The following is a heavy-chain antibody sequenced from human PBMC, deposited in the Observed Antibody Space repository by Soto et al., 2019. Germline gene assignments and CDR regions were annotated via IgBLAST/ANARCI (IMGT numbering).Heavy chain of an antibody. CDR1: GFTFSSYA. CDR3: AKGTGTGEYFQH. D-gene: IGHD3-9*01. J-gene: IGHJ1*01. V-gene: IGHV3-23*01. Sequence: GGSLRLSCAASGFTFSSYAMSWVRQAPGKGLEWVSAISGSGSSTFYADSVKGRFTISRDNSKNTLYLQMKSLRAEDTAVYYCAKGTGTGEYFQHWGQGTLVTVSS. CDR2: ISGSGSST.